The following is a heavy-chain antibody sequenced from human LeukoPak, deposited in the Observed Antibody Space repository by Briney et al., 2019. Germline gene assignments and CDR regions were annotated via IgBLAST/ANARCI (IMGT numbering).Heavy chain of an antibody. D-gene: IGHD2-21*02. V-gene: IGHV3-23*01. CDR3: TKGGHGDY. J-gene: IGHJ4*02. CDR1: GFPFSTFP. Sequence: GGSLRLSCQASGFPFSTFPMSWVRQAPGKGLEWVSTLSGDGSDAYYADSVKGRFTISRDTSKNTLFLQMNSLRADDTAIYYCTKGGHGDYWGQGTMVTVSS. CDR2: LSGDGSDA.